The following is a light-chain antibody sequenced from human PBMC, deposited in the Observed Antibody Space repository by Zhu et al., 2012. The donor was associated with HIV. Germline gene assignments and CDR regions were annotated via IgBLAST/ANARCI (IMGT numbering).Light chain of an antibody. CDR3: QQLNSYPIT. CDR2: EAS. V-gene: IGKV1-9*01. CDR1: QGISTY. Sequence: DIQLTQSPSFLSAFVGDRVSITCRASQGISTYLAWYQQKAGGAPNVLIYEASRLQSGVPSRFSGSGSGTEFSLTISSLQPEDSGTYYCQQLNSYPITFGQGTRLEIK. J-gene: IGKJ5*01.